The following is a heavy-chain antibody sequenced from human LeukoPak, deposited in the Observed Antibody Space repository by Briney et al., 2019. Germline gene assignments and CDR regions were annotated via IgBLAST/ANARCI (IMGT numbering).Heavy chain of an antibody. J-gene: IGHJ6*03. V-gene: IGHV3-33*01. CDR1: GFTFSSYG. CDR2: IWYDGSNK. CDR3: ARAQSAYYYYYMDV. Sequence: GRSLRLSCAASGFTFSSYGMHWVRQAPGKGLEWVAVIWYDGSNKYYADSVKGRFTISRDNSKNTLYLQMNSLRAEDTAVYYCARAQSAYYYYYMDVWGKGTTVTVSS.